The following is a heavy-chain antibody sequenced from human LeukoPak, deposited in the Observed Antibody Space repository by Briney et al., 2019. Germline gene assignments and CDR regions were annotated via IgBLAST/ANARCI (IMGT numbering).Heavy chain of an antibody. CDR3: ARGYCTGGVCPDGFDI. CDR1: GGSVSSGTYY. J-gene: IGHJ3*02. CDR2: MYYSGST. D-gene: IGHD2-8*02. V-gene: IGHV4-61*01. Sequence: SETLSLTRTVSGGSVSSGTYYWSWIRQPPGKGLEWIAYMYYSGSTNYNPSLKSRVTISIDTPKNQFSLKLSSVTAADSAVYFCARGYCTGGVCPDGFDIWGQGTMVTVSS.